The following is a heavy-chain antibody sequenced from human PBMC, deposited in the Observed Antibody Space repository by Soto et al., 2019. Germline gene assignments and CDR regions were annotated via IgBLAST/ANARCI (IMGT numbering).Heavy chain of an antibody. CDR1: GGSISSGDYY. V-gene: IGHV4-30-4*01. CDR2: IYYSGST. D-gene: IGHD3-22*01. J-gene: IGHJ3*02. Sequence: QVQLQESGPGLVKPSQTLSLTCTVSGGSISSGDYYWSWIRQPPGKGLEWIGYIYYSGSTYYNPSLKSRVTISVDTSKNQFSLKLSSVTAADTAVYYCARDFHRLDYDSSGYVRAFDIWGQGTMVTVSS. CDR3: ARDFHRLDYDSSGYVRAFDI.